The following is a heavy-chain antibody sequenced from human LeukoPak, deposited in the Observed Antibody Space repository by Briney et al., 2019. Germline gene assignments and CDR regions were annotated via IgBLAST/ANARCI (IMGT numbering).Heavy chain of an antibody. J-gene: IGHJ4*02. CDR2: INPNSGGT. V-gene: IGHV1-2*02. CDR1: GYTFTGYY. Sequence: ASVKVSCKASGYTFTGYYMHWVRQAPGQGLEWMGWINPNSGGTNYAQKFQGRVTMTRDTSISTAYMELSRLRSDDTAVYYCARAGGGSSGWPFDYWGQGTQVTVSS. CDR3: ARAGGGSSGWPFDY. D-gene: IGHD6-19*01.